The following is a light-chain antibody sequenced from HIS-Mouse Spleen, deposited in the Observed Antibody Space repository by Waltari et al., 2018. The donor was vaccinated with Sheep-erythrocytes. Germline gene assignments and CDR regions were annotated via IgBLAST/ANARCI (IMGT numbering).Light chain of an antibody. CDR1: SSDVGGYNY. Sequence: QSALTQPASASGSPGQSVTISCTGTSSDVGGYNYVSWYQQHPGKAPKPLIYEVTNRPSGVSNRFSGSKSGNTASLTISGLQAEDEADYYCSSYTSSSTWVFGGGTKLTVI. V-gene: IGLV2-14*01. CDR3: SSYTSSSTWV. J-gene: IGLJ3*02. CDR2: EVT.